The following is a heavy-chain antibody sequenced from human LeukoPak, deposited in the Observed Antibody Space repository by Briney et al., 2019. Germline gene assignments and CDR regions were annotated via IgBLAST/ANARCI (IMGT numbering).Heavy chain of an antibody. CDR1: VFTFSSYA. V-gene: IGHV3-23*01. J-gene: IGHJ4*02. CDR2: ISGSGGGT. CDR3: AKGFNQYCSSTSCYFDY. Sequence: PGGSLRLSCAASVFTFSSYAMNWVRQAPGKGLEWVPPISGSGGGTYPADSVRGRFTISRDNSKNTLSLQMNSLRAEDTAVYYCAKGFNQYCSSTSCYFDYWGRGTLVTVSS. D-gene: IGHD2-2*01.